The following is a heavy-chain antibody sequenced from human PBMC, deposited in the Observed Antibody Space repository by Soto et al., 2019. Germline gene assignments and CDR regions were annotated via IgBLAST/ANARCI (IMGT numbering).Heavy chain of an antibody. CDR3: ARDLIVRGWYSRNDY. J-gene: IGHJ4*02. Sequence: ASVKVSCKVSGYTLTELSMHWVRQAPGKGLEWMGGFDPEDGETIYAQKFQGRVTMTEDTSTDTAYMELRSLRSDDTAVYYCARDLIVRGWYSRNDYWGQGTLVTVSS. V-gene: IGHV1-24*01. CDR1: GYTLTELS. CDR2: FDPEDGET. D-gene: IGHD6-19*01.